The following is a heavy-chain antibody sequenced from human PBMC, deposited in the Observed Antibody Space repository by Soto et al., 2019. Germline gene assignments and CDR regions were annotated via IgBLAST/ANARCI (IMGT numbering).Heavy chain of an antibody. J-gene: IGHJ4*02. D-gene: IGHD5-12*01. CDR3: AREKGYISGPKNFDY. CDR2: IYDSGSS. Sequence: SQTLSLTCTLSAASISSGDYFWSWIRQSPGKGLEWIGYIYDSGSSYYNPSLKSRVTMSVDTSKNQFSLKLRSVTAADTAVYYCAREKGYISGPKNFDYWGQGTLVTVSS. V-gene: IGHV4-30-4*01. CDR1: AASISSGDYF.